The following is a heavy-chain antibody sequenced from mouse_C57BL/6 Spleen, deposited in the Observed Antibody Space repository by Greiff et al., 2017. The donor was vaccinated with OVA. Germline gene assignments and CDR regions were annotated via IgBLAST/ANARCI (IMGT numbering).Heavy chain of an antibody. CDR1: GYAFSSYW. CDR2: IYPGDGDT. CDR3: ARSPGGYYDY. V-gene: IGHV1-80*01. Sequence: QVHVKQSGAELVKPGASVKISCKASGYAFSSYWMNWVKQRPGKGLEWIGQIYPGDGDTNYNGKFKGKATLTADKSSSTAYMQLSSLTSEDSAVYFCARSPGGYYDYWGQGTTLTVSS. J-gene: IGHJ2*01. D-gene: IGHD2-3*01.